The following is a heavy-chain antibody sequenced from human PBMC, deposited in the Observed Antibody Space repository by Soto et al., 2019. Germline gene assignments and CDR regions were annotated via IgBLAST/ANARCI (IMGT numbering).Heavy chain of an antibody. V-gene: IGHV3-74*01. CDR1: GFTFSNYW. J-gene: IGHJ6*03. CDR3: ARGDCVGGTCYSLAGSFYYYMDV. Sequence: EVQLVESGGGLVQPGGSLRLSCVASGFTFSNYWMYWVRQAPGEGLVWVSRINSDGSVSSYADSVNGRLTISRDNVKNTLYLQMDSLRAEDTAVYYCARGDCVGGTCYSLAGSFYYYMDVWGKGTTVTVFS. D-gene: IGHD2-15*01. CDR2: INSDGSVS.